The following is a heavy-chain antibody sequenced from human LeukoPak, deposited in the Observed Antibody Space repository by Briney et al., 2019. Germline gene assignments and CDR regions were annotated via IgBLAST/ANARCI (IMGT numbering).Heavy chain of an antibody. D-gene: IGHD6-13*01. V-gene: IGHV3-30*18. CDR2: ISYDGSNK. CDR1: GFTFSSYG. CDR3: AKVGIAAADFDY. J-gene: IGHJ4*02. Sequence: PGGSLRLSCAASGFTFSSYGMHWVRQAPGKGLEWVAVISYDGSNKYYAGSVKGRFTISRDNSKNTLYLQMNSLRAEDTAVYYCAKVGIAAADFDYWGQGTLVTVSS.